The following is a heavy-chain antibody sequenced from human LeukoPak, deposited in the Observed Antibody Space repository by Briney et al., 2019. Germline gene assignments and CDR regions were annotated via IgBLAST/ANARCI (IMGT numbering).Heavy chain of an antibody. D-gene: IGHD3-10*01. Sequence: GGSLRLSCTASGFTLSSHGMHWVRQAPGKGLEWVAFTRVDGNTHHSADSVKGRFTISRDISKNTMYLQVSSLRPEDTAVYYCARDGGFGDASLYYMVVWGTGTAVTVSS. CDR3: ARDGGFGDASLYYMVV. CDR1: GFTLSSHG. CDR2: TRVDGNTH. V-gene: IGHV3-30*02. J-gene: IGHJ6*03.